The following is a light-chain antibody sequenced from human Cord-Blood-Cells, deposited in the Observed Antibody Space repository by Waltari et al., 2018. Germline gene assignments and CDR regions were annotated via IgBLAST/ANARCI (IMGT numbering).Light chain of an antibody. J-gene: IGKJ2*01. Sequence: EIVMTQSPATLSVSPGERDTLSCRASQRVSSNLAWYQQKPGQAPRLLIYGASTRATGIPARFSGSGSGTEFTLTISSLQSEDFAVYYCQQYNNWPPIFGQGTKLEIK. CDR3: QQYNNWPPI. CDR1: QRVSSN. V-gene: IGKV3-15*01. CDR2: GAS.